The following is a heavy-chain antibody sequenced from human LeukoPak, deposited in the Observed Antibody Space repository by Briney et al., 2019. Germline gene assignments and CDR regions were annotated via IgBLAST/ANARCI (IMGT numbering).Heavy chain of an antibody. V-gene: IGHV1-69*13. CDR2: IIPIFDTA. Sequence: GASVKVSCKASGGTFSSYAISWVRQAPGQGLEWMGRIIPIFDTANYAQKFQGRVTITADESTSTAYMELSSLRSEDTAVYYCARDEQLVPMGVYYYMDVWGKGTTVTVSS. CDR1: GGTFSSYA. D-gene: IGHD6-13*01. CDR3: ARDEQLVPMGVYYYMDV. J-gene: IGHJ6*03.